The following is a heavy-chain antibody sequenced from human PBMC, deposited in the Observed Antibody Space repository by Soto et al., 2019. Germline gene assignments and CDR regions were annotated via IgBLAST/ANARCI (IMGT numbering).Heavy chain of an antibody. Sequence: TLSLTCAVYGGSFSGYYWSWIRQPPGKGLEWIGEINHSGSTNYNPSLKSRVTISVDTSKNQFSLKLSSVTAADTAVYYCARGYTHGPYSSSWYNYWGQGTLVTVSS. V-gene: IGHV4-34*01. J-gene: IGHJ4*02. CDR2: INHSGST. D-gene: IGHD6-13*01. CDR3: ARGYTHGPYSSSWYNY. CDR1: GGSFSGYY.